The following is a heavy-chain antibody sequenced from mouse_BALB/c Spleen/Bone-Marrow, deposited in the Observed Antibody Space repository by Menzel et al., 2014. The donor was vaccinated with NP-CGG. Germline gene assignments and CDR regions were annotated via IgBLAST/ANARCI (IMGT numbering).Heavy chain of an antibody. Sequence: VQLQQSDAELVKPGASVKISCKASGYTFTDHAIHWVKQKPEQGLGWIGYISPGNGAIKYNEKFKGKATLTADKSSSTAYMQLNSLTSEDSAVYFCLKRRYYAMDYWGQGTSVTVSS. J-gene: IGHJ4*01. CDR3: LKRRYYAMDY. D-gene: IGHD1-2*01. V-gene: IGHV1S53*02. CDR1: GYTFTDHA. CDR2: ISPGNGAI.